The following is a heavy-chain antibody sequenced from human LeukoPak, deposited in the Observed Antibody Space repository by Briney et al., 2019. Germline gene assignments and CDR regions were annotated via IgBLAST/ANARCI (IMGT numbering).Heavy chain of an antibody. D-gene: IGHD2-2*01. J-gene: IGHJ4*02. CDR1: GFTFSSYS. CDR2: ISSGSSYL. CDR3: ARDGLGGYCSSTSCYFY. Sequence: GGSLRLSCAASGFTFSSYSMNWVRQAPGKGLEWVSSISSGSSYLYYADSVKGRFTISRDNAKNSLYLQMNSLRAEDTAVYYCARDGLGGYCSSTSCYFYWGQGTLVTVSS. V-gene: IGHV3-21*01.